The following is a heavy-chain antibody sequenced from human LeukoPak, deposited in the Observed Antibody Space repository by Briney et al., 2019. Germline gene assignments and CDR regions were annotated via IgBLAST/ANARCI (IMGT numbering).Heavy chain of an antibody. CDR1: GFTFGDYA. CDR3: TRAHGYCSGGSCFDY. Sequence: GGSLRLSCTAPGFTFGDYAMSWVRQAPGKGLEWVGFIRSKTYGGTAEYAASVKGRFTISRDDSKSIAYLQMNSLKTEDTAVYYCTRAHGYCSGGSCFDYWGQGTLVTVSS. V-gene: IGHV3-49*04. D-gene: IGHD2-15*01. CDR2: IRSKTYGGTA. J-gene: IGHJ4*02.